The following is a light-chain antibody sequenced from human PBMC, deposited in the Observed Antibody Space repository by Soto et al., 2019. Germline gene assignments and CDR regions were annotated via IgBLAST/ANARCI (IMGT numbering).Light chain of an antibody. CDR1: QGIGSY. CDR2: AAS. V-gene: IGKV1-9*01. Sequence: IQLTQSPSSLSASVGDRVTITCRASQGIGSYLAWYQQKPGKAPKLLISAASTLQSGVPSRFSGSGSRTDFTLTISSLQPEDFATYYCQQLNSYPLTFGPGTKVDIK. J-gene: IGKJ3*01. CDR3: QQLNSYPLT.